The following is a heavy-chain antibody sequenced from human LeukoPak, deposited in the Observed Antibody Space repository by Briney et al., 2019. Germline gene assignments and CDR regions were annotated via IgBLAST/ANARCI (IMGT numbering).Heavy chain of an antibody. CDR2: IYTSGST. D-gene: IGHD3-3*01. CDR1: GGSISSYY. J-gene: IGHJ6*02. CDR3: ARDQSSYDFWSGRPSYYYGMDV. Sequence: PSETLSLTCTVSGGSISSYYWSWIRQPAGKGLEWIGRIYTSGSTNYNPSLKSRVTMSVDTSKNQFSLKLSSVTAADTAVYYCARDQSSYDFWSGRPSYYYGMDVWGQGTTVTVSS. V-gene: IGHV4-4*07.